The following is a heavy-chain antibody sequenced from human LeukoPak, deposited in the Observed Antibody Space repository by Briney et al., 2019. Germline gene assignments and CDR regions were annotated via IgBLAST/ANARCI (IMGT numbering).Heavy chain of an antibody. CDR2: ISSTSTYI. CDR3: VGRRDDGSGPDEY. D-gene: IGHD3-22*01. Sequence: PGGSLRLSCVASGFTFSDYSMNWVRQAPGKGLEWVSSISSTSTYIYYANSVKGRFTISRDNAESSLYLQMNSLGVEDTAVYYCVGRRDDGSGPDEYWGQGTLVTVSS. CDR1: GFTFSDYS. J-gene: IGHJ4*02. V-gene: IGHV3-21*01.